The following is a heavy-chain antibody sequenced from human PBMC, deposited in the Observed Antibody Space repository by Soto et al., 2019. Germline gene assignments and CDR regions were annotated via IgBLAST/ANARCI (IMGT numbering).Heavy chain of an antibody. Sequence: PGGSMRLSCAASGFSFSNYAMYWVRQAQGKGLEWVAVISYDGSNKYNADSVKGRFTISRDNSKNTLYLQVNSLRAEDTAVYYCARAIMKGYCISTSCLYGMDVWGQGTTVTV. CDR2: ISYDGSNK. D-gene: IGHD2-2*01. CDR1: GFSFSNYA. V-gene: IGHV3-30-3*01. CDR3: ARAIMKGYCISTSCLYGMDV. J-gene: IGHJ6*02.